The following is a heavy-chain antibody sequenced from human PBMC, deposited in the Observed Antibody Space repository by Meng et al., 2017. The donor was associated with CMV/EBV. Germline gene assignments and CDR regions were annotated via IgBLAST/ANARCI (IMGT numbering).Heavy chain of an antibody. CDR2: ISSSSSTI. D-gene: IGHD3-3*01. CDR1: GFTFSSYS. CDR3: ARDDYDFWSGYYYGYYYYYGMDV. Sequence: GGSLRLSCATSGFTFSSYSMNWVRQAPGKGLEWVSYISSSSSTIYYADSVKGRFTISRDNAKNSLYLQMNSLRAEDTAVYYCARDDYDFWSGYYYGYYYYYGMDVWRQGTTVTVSS. V-gene: IGHV3-48*04. J-gene: IGHJ6*02.